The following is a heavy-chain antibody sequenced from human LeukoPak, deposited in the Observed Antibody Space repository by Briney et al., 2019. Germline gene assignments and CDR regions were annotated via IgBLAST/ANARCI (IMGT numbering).Heavy chain of an antibody. CDR1: GFTFSSYA. Sequence: RGSLRLSCAASGFTFSSYAMSWVRQAPGKGLEWVSAISGIGGSTYYADSVKGRFTISRDNSKNTLYLQMNSLRAEDTAVYYCAKGRPYYYGSGSYRGWFDPWGQGTLVTVSS. CDR3: AKGRPYYYGSGSYRGWFDP. J-gene: IGHJ5*02. D-gene: IGHD3-10*01. CDR2: ISGIGGST. V-gene: IGHV3-23*01.